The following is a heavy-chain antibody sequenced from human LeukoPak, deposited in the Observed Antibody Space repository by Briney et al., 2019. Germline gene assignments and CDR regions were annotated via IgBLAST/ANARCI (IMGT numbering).Heavy chain of an antibody. J-gene: IGHJ4*02. V-gene: IGHV4-30-2*01. D-gene: IGHD3-10*01. Sequence: SETLSLTCTVSGVSISGGDYSWSWIRQPPGKGLEWIGYIYNSGSSYYNPSLKSRVTISVDRSKSQFSLKLSSVTAADTAMYYCARAPGYYGSGSPYFDYWGQGTLVTVSS. CDR2: IYNSGSS. CDR1: GVSISGGDYS. CDR3: ARAPGYYGSGSPYFDY.